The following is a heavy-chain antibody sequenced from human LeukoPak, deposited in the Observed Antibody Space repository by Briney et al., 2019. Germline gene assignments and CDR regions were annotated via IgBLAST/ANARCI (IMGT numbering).Heavy chain of an antibody. V-gene: IGHV3-23*01. J-gene: IGHJ4*02. D-gene: IGHD3-9*01. CDR3: VIWGDYDVLTGYYVPDY. CDR2: ITGSGTNR. Sequence: GGSLRLSCVASGFTFSNYAMSWVRQAPGKGLEWVLAITGSGTNRYYADSLKGRFTTSRDNSKNTVFLRMNSLRHEDTAIYYCVIWGDYDVLTGYYVPDYWGQGTLVTVAS. CDR1: GFTFSNYA.